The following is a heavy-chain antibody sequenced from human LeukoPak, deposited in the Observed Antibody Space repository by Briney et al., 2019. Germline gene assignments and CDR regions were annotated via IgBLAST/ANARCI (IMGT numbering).Heavy chain of an antibody. D-gene: IGHD3-10*01. CDR3: AKSNGYGLIDI. CDR1: GGSFSPYY. V-gene: IGHV4-34*12. Sequence: PSETLSLTCAAYGGSFSPYYWSWIRQPPGKGLEWIGNIFYSGSTYYGPSLKSRLTISLDTSRNQFSLKLNSVTAADTAVYYCAKSNGYGLIDIWGQGTMVTVSS. J-gene: IGHJ3*02. CDR2: IFYSGST.